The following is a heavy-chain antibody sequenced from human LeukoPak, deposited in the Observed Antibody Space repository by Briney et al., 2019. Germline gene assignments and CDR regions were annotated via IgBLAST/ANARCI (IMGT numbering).Heavy chain of an antibody. J-gene: IGHJ4*02. D-gene: IGHD1-1*01. CDR3: ARKGTNWEGSFDY. CDR2: VYSGGTT. V-gene: IGHV3-53*01. Sequence: GGSLRLSCAASGFTVGGNYMSWVRQAPGKGLEWVSVVYSGGTTYYADSVKGRFTISRDNSKNTLYLQMNSLRAEDTAVYYCARKGTNWEGSFDYWGQGTLVTVPS. CDR1: GFTVGGNY.